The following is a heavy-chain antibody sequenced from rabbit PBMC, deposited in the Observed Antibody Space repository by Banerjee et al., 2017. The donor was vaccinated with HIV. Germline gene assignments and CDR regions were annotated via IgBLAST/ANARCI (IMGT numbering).Heavy chain of an antibody. D-gene: IGHD6-1*01. Sequence: QSLEESGGDLVKPGASLTLTCKASGFSFSSGLPMCWVRQAPGKGWGGMASIDTGDGKTYYASWVNGRFTISLDNAQNTVTLQMTSLTAADTATYFCARTVSAYSYYTDGYADYALPIYLNLWGQGTLVTVS. V-gene: IGHV1S40*01. CDR2: IDTGDGKT. J-gene: IGHJ4*01. CDR1: GFSFSSGLP. CDR3: ARTVSAYSYYTDGYADYALPIYLNL.